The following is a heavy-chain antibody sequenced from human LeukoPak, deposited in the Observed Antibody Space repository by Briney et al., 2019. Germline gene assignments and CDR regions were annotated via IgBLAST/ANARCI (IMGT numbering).Heavy chain of an antibody. V-gene: IGHV1-18*01. Sequence: ASVKVSCKASGYTFTSYGISWVRQAPGQGLEWMGWISAYNGNTNYAQKLQGRVTMTTDTSTSTAYMELSSLRSEDTAVYYCARDRDYYGSGSYYWFDPWGQGTLVTVSS. J-gene: IGHJ5*02. CDR1: GYTFTSYG. CDR3: ARDRDYYGSGSYYWFDP. D-gene: IGHD3-10*01. CDR2: ISAYNGNT.